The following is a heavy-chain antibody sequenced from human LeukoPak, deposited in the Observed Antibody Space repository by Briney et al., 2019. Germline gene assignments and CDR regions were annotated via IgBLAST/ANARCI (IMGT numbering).Heavy chain of an antibody. CDR2: IDHNGST. CDR1: QGSFTAHY. V-gene: IGHV4-34*01. J-gene: IGHJ4*02. CDR3: ARRYYASGHYPYYFDY. D-gene: IGHD3-10*01. Sequence: PSETLSLTCAVNQGSFTAHYWSWIRQSPGKGLEWIGEIDHNGSTKYNPSLKSRVTMSLDSSKKQFSLKLSPVTAADTAMYYCARRYYASGHYPYYFDYWGQGTLVTVSS.